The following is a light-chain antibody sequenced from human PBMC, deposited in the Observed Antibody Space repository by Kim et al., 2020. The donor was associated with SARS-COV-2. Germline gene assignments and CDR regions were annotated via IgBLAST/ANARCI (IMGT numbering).Light chain of an antibody. CDR3: QQYNTWPIT. CDR2: GAS. Sequence: EIVMTQSPATLSVSPGERVTLSCRASQSISSNFAWYQQKGGQAPRLLFYGASTRAPGIPARFSGSGSGTEFTLTISSLQSEDFAVYYCQQYNTWPITFGGGTKVDIK. CDR1: QSISSN. V-gene: IGKV3-15*01. J-gene: IGKJ4*01.